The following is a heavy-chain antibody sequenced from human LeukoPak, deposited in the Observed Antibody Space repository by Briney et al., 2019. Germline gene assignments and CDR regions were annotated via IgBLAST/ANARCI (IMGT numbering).Heavy chain of an antibody. CDR1: GFTFSSYW. CDR3: AKDMARNFRAAFDI. J-gene: IGHJ3*02. V-gene: IGHV3-23*01. D-gene: IGHD3-10*01. CDR2: ISGSGGST. Sequence: GGSLRLSCAASGFTFSSYWMHWVRQAPGKGLEWVSAISGSGGSTYYADSVKGRFTISRDNSKNTLYLQMNSLRAEDTAVCYCAKDMARNFRAAFDIWGQGTMVTVSS.